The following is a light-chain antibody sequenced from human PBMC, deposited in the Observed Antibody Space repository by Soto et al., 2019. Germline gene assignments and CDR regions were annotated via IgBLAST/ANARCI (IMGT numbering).Light chain of an antibody. J-gene: IGLJ3*02. CDR3: ETWDSNTRV. V-gene: IGLV4-60*02. Sequence: QLVLTQSSSASASLGSSVKRTCTLSSGHSSYIIAWHQQQPGKAPRYLMKLEGSGSYNKGSGVPDRFSGSRSGADRYLTISNLQFEDEADYYCETWDSNTRVFGGGTKLTVL. CDR2: LEGSGSY. CDR1: SGHSSYI.